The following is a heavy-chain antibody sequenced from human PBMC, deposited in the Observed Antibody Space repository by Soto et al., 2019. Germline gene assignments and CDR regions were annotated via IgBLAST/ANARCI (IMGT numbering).Heavy chain of an antibody. D-gene: IGHD3-10*01. J-gene: IGHJ6*02. V-gene: IGHV1-18*01. CDR1: GYTFTTYG. Sequence: ASVKVSCKASGYTFTTYGISWVRQAPGQGLEWMGWINTHNGNTNYAQNLQGRVIMTADTSTSTAYMELRSLRSDDTAVYYCTREGSAHYYYNAMAAWGQGTTVTVAS. CDR3: TREGSAHYYYNAMAA. CDR2: INTHNGNT.